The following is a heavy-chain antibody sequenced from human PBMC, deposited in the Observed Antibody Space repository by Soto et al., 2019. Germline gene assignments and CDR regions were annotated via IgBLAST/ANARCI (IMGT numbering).Heavy chain of an antibody. J-gene: IGHJ6*03. D-gene: IGHD4-4*01. V-gene: IGHV3-23*01. CDR2: ISGGAGST. CDR1: GFTFSSFA. Sequence: VQLLESGGGLVLPGGSLRLSCAAYGFTFSSFAMSWVRQAPGKGLEWVSAISGGAGSTYYADSVKGRFTISRDNSKKTLYLQMNSLRAEDTAVYFCATSTVTTLDYYYYMDVWGKGTTVTVSS. CDR3: ATSTVTTLDYYYYMDV.